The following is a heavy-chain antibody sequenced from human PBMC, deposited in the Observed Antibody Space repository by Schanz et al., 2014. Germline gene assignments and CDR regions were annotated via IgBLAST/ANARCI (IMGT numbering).Heavy chain of an antibody. CDR3: ATWSGTRLFHN. CDR1: GGSFSGYW. CDR2: GNHAGDT. V-gene: IGHV4-34*01. Sequence: QVQLQQWGAGLLKPSETLSLTCAFSGGSFSGYWWTWVRQSPGKGLEWIGEGNHAGDTNYNPPLKMRTTVSVDMSKKQFSRRRSSVTAADTAAYYCATWSGTRLFHNWGQGTLVTVSS. J-gene: IGHJ4*02. D-gene: IGHD1-7*01.